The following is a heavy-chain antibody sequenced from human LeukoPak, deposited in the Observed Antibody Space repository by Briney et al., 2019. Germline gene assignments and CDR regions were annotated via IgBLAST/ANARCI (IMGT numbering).Heavy chain of an antibody. Sequence: GASVKVSCKASGYTFTGYYMHWVRQAPGQGFEWMGWINPNSGGTNYAQKFQGRVTMTRDTSISTAYMELSRLRSDDTAVYYCARDPRVVVVKDYYGMDVWGQGTTVTVSS. D-gene: IGHD3-22*01. CDR3: ARDPRVVVVKDYYGMDV. V-gene: IGHV1-2*02. CDR2: INPNSGGT. J-gene: IGHJ6*02. CDR1: GYTFTGYY.